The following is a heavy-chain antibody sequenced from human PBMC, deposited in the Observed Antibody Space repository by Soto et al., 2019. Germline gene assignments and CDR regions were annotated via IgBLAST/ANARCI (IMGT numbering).Heavy chain of an antibody. CDR3: ARGGPRRVAPNFRTGYFDY. Sequence: SETLSLTCAVYGGSFSGYYWSWIRQPPGKGLEWIGEINHSGSTNYNPSLKSRVTISVDTSKNQFSLKLSSVTAAYTAVYYCARGGPRRVAPNFRTGYFDYWGQGTLVTVSS. CDR1: GGSFSGYY. J-gene: IGHJ4*02. CDR2: INHSGST. D-gene: IGHD5-12*01. V-gene: IGHV4-34*01.